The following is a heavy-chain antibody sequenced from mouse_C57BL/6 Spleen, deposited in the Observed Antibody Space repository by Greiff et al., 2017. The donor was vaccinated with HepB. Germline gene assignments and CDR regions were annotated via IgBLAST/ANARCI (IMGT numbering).Heavy chain of an antibody. D-gene: IGHD1-2*01. CDR2: IDPEDGDT. CDR3: TTFYYGVGPWFAY. Sequence: EVQLQQSGAELVRPGASVKLSCTASGFNIKDYYMHWVKQRPEQGLEWIGRIDPEDGDTEYAPKFQGKATMTADTSSNTAYLQLSSLTSEDTAVYYCTTFYYGVGPWFAYWGQGTLVTVSA. CDR1: GFNIKDYY. V-gene: IGHV14-1*01. J-gene: IGHJ3*01.